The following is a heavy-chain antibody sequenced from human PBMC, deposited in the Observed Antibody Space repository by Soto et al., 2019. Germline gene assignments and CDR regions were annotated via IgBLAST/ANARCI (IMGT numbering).Heavy chain of an antibody. V-gene: IGHV3-23*01. J-gene: IGHJ2*01. Sequence: EVQLLESGGGFVQPGGSLRLSCAASGFTFSSYAMSWVRQTPGKGLEWVSGISGSGGTTYYADSVEGRFTISRDNSKNKLYLQMDSLRVEDTAVYYCAKDGSGQWLVTSTSWYFDLWGRGTLVTVSS. D-gene: IGHD6-19*01. CDR2: ISGSGGTT. CDR3: AKDGSGQWLVTSTSWYFDL. CDR1: GFTFSSYA.